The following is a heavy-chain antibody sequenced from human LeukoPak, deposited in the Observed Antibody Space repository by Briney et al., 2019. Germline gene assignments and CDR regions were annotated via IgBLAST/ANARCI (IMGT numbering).Heavy chain of an antibody. Sequence: GGTLKLSCAATGITFSGSNMHWVRHTSGKRLERVGRIKSKANSYATAYAASVKGRFTISRDISKNTAYLESNSLRTEDTAVYYCTSSAVAGPKSFDYWGKGTLVTVSS. CDR2: IKSKANSYAT. J-gene: IGHJ4*02. CDR3: TSSAVAGPKSFDY. D-gene: IGHD6-19*01. V-gene: IGHV3-73*01. CDR1: GITFSGSN.